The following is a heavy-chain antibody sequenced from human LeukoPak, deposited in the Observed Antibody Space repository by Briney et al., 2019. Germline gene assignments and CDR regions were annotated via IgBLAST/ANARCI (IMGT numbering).Heavy chain of an antibody. J-gene: IGHJ4*02. V-gene: IGHV3-9*03. CDR3: AKVKASGDYYGSGPFNY. CDR1: GFTFDDYG. D-gene: IGHD3-10*01. Sequence: GGSLRLSCAASGFTFDDYGMHWVRQAPGKGLEWVSGIGWNSATIGYADFVKGRFTISRDNAKSSLYLEMNSLRAEDMAFYYCAKVKASGDYYGSGPFNYWGQGTLVTVSS. CDR2: IGWNSATI.